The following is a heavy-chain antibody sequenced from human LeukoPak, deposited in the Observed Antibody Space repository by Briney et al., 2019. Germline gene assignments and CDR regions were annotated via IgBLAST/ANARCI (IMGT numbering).Heavy chain of an antibody. D-gene: IGHD6-6*01. CDR3: AKWKYSNSGIDDY. CDR2: ISGSGDNT. V-gene: IGHV3-23*01. Sequence: GGSLRLSCAASGFTFSSYAMSWVRQVPGKGLEWVSVISGSGDNTYHADSVKGRFTISRDNSKNMLYLQMNSLRAEDTAVYYCAKWKYSNSGIDDYWGQGTLVTVSS. CDR1: GFTFSSYA. J-gene: IGHJ4*02.